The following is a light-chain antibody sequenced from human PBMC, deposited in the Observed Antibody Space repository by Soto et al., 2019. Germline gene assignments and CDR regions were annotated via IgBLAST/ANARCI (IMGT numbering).Light chain of an antibody. CDR3: CSYAGSYTL. V-gene: IGLV2-11*01. CDR1: SSDVCGYNY. CDR2: NFS. J-gene: IGLJ2*01. Sequence: QSALTQPRSVSGSPGQSVTISCTGTSSDVCGYNYVSWFQQHPGKVPKLMIYNFSKRPSGVPDRFSGSKSGNTASLTISGLQAVDEADYYCCSYAGSYTLFGGGTKLTVL.